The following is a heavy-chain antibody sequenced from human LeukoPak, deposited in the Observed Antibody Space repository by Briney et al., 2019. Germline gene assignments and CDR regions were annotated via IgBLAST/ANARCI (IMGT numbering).Heavy chain of an antibody. V-gene: IGHV3-48*03. CDR3: AKSRLFGSGRSDAFDI. CDR1: GFTFSSYE. J-gene: IGHJ3*02. CDR2: ISSSGSTI. Sequence: GGSLRLSCAASGFTFSSYEMNWVRQAPGKGLEWVSYISSSGSTIYYADSVKGRFTISRDNAKNSLYLQMNSLRAEDTAVYYCAKSRLFGSGRSDAFDIWGQGTMVTVSS. D-gene: IGHD3-10*01.